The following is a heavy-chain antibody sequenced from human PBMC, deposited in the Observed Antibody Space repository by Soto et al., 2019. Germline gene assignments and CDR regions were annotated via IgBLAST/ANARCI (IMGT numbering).Heavy chain of an antibody. Sequence: EVQLVEAGGGLVKPGGSLRLSCAASGFTFSSYSMNWVRQAPGKGLEWVSSISSSSSYIYYADSVKGRFTIPRDNAKNSLYLQLNSLRAADTDVYYCARDSSGWTYWGQGTLVTVSS. V-gene: IGHV3-21*01. D-gene: IGHD6-19*01. J-gene: IGHJ4*02. CDR1: GFTFSSYS. CDR3: ARDSSGWTY. CDR2: ISSSSSYI.